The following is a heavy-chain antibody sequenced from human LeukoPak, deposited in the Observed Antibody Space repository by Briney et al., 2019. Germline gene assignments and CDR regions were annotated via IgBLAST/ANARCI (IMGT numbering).Heavy chain of an antibody. Sequence: SVKVSCKASGGTFSSYAISWVRQAPGQGLEWMGGIIPIFGTANYAQKFQGRVTITADESTSTAYMELSSLRSEDTAVYYCARDRGISTGYYSLGWFDPWGQGTLATVSS. CDR3: ARDRGISTGYYSLGWFDP. J-gene: IGHJ5*02. D-gene: IGHD3-9*01. CDR1: GGTFSSYA. V-gene: IGHV1-69*01. CDR2: IIPIFGTA.